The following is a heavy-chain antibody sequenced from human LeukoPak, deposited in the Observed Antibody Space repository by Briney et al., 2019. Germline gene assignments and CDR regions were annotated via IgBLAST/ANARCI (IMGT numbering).Heavy chain of an antibody. Sequence: PSETLSLTCTVSGGSISNYYWSWIWQPAGKGLEWIGRVYSSGSTNYNPSLKSRVTMSVDTSKNQFSLKLSSVTAADTAVYYCARHYCGGDCYSRWYFDLWGRGTLVTVSS. V-gene: IGHV4-4*07. CDR1: GGSISNYY. D-gene: IGHD2-21*02. J-gene: IGHJ2*01. CDR2: VYSSGST. CDR3: ARHYCGGDCYSRWYFDL.